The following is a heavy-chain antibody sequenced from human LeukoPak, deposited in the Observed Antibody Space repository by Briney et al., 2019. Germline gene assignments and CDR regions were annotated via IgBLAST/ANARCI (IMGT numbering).Heavy chain of an antibody. CDR3: AGAPFYYYYYGMDV. J-gene: IGHJ6*02. V-gene: IGHV3-53*01. CDR2: IYSGGST. Sequence: GGSLRLSCAASGFTVSSNYMSWVRQAPGKGLEWVSVIYSGGSTYYADSVKGRFTISRDNSKNTLYLQMNSLRAEDTAVYYRAGAPFYYYYYGMDVWGQGTTVTVSS. CDR1: GFTVSSNY.